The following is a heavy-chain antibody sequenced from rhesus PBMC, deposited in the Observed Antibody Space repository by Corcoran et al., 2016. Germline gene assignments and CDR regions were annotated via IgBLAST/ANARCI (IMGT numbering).Heavy chain of an antibody. CDR1: GYSISRDYG. V-gene: IGHV4-127*01. D-gene: IGHD2-21*01. J-gene: IGHJ4*01. CDR2: IYGGRGYT. CDR3: ARTPIEYGVGSGCYNYFDY. Sequence: QVQLQESGPGLVKHSETLSLTCAVSGYSISRDYGWGWIRQPPGKGLEWIGQIYGGRGYTYDNPSRMRRVTVSRDTSKNHVSRNVSSVTAADTAVDYCARTPIEYGVGSGCYNYFDYWGQGVLVTVFS.